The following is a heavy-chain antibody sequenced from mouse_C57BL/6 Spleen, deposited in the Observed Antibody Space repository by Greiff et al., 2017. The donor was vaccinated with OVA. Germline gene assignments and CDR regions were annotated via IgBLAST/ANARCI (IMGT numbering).Heavy chain of an antibody. J-gene: IGHJ4*01. CDR2: INPSTGGT. V-gene: IGHV1-42*01. CDR3: ARIYYYGSSPYYYAMDY. Sequence: DVKLQESGPELVKPGASVKISCKASGYSFTGYYMNWVKQSPEKSLEWIGEINPSTGGTTYNQKFKAKATLTVDKSSSTAYMQLKSLTSEDSAVYYCARIYYYGSSPYYYAMDYWGQGTSVTVSS. D-gene: IGHD1-1*01. CDR1: GYSFTGYY.